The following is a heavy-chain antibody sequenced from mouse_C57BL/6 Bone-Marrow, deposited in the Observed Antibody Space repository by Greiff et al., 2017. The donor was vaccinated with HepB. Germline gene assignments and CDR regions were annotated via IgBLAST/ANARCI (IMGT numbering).Heavy chain of an antibody. CDR3: ASNYVYAMDY. CDR1: GFTFSDYG. Sequence: EVKLVESGGGLVKPGGSLKLSCAASGFTFSDYGTHWVRQAPEKGLEWVAYISSGSSTIYDADTVKGRFTISRDNAKNTLFLQMTSLRSEDTAMYYCASNYVYAMDYWGQGTSVTVSS. CDR2: ISSGSSTI. V-gene: IGHV5-17*01. J-gene: IGHJ4*01. D-gene: IGHD2-1*01.